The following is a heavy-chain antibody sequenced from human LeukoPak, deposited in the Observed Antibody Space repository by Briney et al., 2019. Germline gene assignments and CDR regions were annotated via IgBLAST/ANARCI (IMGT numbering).Heavy chain of an antibody. CDR1: GFTFDDYA. CDR2: ISWNSGSI. CDR3: AKDRESGNYGNFDY. J-gene: IGHJ4*02. V-gene: IGHV3-9*01. D-gene: IGHD4-11*01. Sequence: GGSLRLSCAASGFTFDDYAMHWVRQAPGKGLEWVSGISWNSGSIGYADSVKGRFTISRDNAKNSLYLQMNSLRAEDTALHYYAKDRESGNYGNFDYWGQGTLVTVSS.